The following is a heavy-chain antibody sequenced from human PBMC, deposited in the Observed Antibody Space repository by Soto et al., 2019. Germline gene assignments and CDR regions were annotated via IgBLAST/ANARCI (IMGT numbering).Heavy chain of an antibody. CDR3: AGEVGGTGLHL. D-gene: IGHD1-26*01. CDR1: GGTFKKYG. Sequence: QVQLVQSGAEVKKPGSSVRVSCRTSGGTFKKYGFSWVRQAPGQGLEWMGGIIPMYGIANYGQIFQGRLTITADESTNTLYIDLTSLKSEDTAVYYCAGEVGGTGLHLWGQGTQVTVSS. V-gene: IGHV1-69*12. J-gene: IGHJ5*02. CDR2: IIPMYGIA.